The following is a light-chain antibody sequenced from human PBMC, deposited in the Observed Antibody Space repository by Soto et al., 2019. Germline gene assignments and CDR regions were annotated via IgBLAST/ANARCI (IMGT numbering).Light chain of an antibody. J-gene: IGKJ5*01. CDR2: DAS. CDR1: QSVSSY. Sequence: EIVLTQSPATLSLSPGERATLSCRASQSVSSYLAWYQQKPGQAPRLLIYDASNRATGIPARFSGSGSGTDFTLIISSLEPEDVAVYYCQQRSNWPITFGQGTRLEIK. CDR3: QQRSNWPIT. V-gene: IGKV3-11*01.